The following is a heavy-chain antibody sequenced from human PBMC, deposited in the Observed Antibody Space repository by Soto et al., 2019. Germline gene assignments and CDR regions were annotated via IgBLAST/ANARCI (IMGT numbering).Heavy chain of an antibody. CDR1: GFTFSSYG. CDR3: AKDRFSSSWTLPN. Sequence: QVQLVESGGGVVQPGRSLRLSCAASGFTFSSYGMHWVRQAPGKGLEWVAVISYDGSNKYYADSVKGRFTISRDNSKNTLYLQMNSLRAEDTAVYYCAKDRFSSSWTLPNWGQGTLVTVSS. D-gene: IGHD6-13*01. CDR2: ISYDGSNK. V-gene: IGHV3-30*18. J-gene: IGHJ4*02.